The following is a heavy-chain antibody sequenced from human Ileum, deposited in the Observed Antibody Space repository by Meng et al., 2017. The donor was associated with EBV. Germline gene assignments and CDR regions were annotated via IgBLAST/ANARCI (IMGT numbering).Heavy chain of an antibody. D-gene: IGHD5-24*01. V-gene: IGHV1-46*03. CDR3: ARDQASGATVKGAEWSLDL. CDR2: INPSSGNT. J-gene: IGHJ2*01. Sequence: QVQLVQSGAEVKRPXASVTVSXKAAGYTFSSYGFTWVRQAPGQGLEWMGIINPSSGNTNYAQKFQGRVTMTRDTSTSTVYMELSDLRSEDTAVYYCARDQASGATVKGAEWSLDLWCRGTLVSVSS. CDR1: GYTFSSYG.